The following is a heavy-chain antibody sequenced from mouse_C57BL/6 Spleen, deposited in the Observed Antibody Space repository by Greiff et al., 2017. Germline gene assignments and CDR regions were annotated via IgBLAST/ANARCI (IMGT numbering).Heavy chain of an antibody. CDR3: TAYYSNLPWFAY. Sequence: EVQLQQSGAELVRPGASVKLSCTASGFNIKDYYMHWVQQRPEQGLEWIGRIVPEDGDTEYAPKFQGKATRTADTSSNTAYLQLSSLTSEDTAVYYCTAYYSNLPWFAYWGQGTLVTVSA. V-gene: IGHV14-1*01. J-gene: IGHJ3*01. D-gene: IGHD2-5*01. CDR2: IVPEDGDT. CDR1: GFNIKDYY.